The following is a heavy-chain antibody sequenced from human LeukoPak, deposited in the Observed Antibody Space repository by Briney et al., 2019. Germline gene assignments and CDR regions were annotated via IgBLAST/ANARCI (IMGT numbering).Heavy chain of an antibody. CDR2: ISYDGSNK. V-gene: IGHV3-30*18. Sequence: GGSLRLSCAASGFTFSSYGMHWVRQAPGKGLEWVAVISYDGSNKYYADSVKGRFTISRDNSKNTLYLQMNSLRAEDTAVYYCAKGPDIVVVVAATPNYYTDVWGKGTTVTVSS. CDR3: AKGPDIVVVVAATPNYYTDV. CDR1: GFTFSSYG. J-gene: IGHJ6*03. D-gene: IGHD2-15*01.